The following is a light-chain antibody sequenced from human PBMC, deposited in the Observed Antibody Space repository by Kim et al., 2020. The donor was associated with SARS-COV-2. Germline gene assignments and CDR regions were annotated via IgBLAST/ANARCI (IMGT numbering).Light chain of an antibody. Sequence: EMVMTQSPATLPVSPGEGATLSCRASQSIGNNLAWYQQRPGQPPRLLVFGASTRASGVPARFTGSGSGTDFTLTITGLQSEDFAVYYCQQYEDGPAWTFGQGTKVEIK. CDR1: QSIGNN. J-gene: IGKJ1*01. CDR3: QQYEDGPAWT. V-gene: IGKV3-15*01. CDR2: GAS.